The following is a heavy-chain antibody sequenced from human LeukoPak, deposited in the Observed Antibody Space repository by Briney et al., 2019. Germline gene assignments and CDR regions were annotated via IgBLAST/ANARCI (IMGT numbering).Heavy chain of an antibody. CDR3: ARYPVGAAAGTDY. D-gene: IGHD6-13*01. Sequence: SETLSLTCAAYGGSFSGYYWSWIRQPPGKGLEWIGEINHSGSTNYNPSLKSRVTISVDTSKNQFSLKLSSVTAADTAVYYCARYPVGAAAGTDYWGQGTLVTVSS. V-gene: IGHV4-34*01. CDR1: GGSFSGYY. CDR2: INHSGST. J-gene: IGHJ4*02.